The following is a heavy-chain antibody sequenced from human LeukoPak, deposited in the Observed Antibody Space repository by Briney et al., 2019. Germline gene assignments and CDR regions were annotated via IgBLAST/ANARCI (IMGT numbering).Heavy chain of an antibody. V-gene: IGHV3-48*04. CDR1: GFTFSSYN. CDR3: ASQRQWDWLDP. CDR2: ISSTSSTI. J-gene: IGHJ5*02. D-gene: IGHD2-8*01. Sequence: PGGSLRLSCAASGFTFSSYNMNWVRQAPGKGLEWVSYISSTSSTIDYADSVKGRFIISRDNAKNSLFLQMNSLRVDDTAVYYCASQRQWDWLDPWGQGTLVTVSS.